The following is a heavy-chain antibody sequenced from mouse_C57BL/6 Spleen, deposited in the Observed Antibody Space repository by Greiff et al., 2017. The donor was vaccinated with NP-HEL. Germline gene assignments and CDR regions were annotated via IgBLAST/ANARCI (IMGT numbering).Heavy chain of an antibody. CDR1: GFSFNTYA. V-gene: IGHV10-1*01. CDR3: VRHDYGSSQYAMDY. CDR2: IRSKSNNYAT. J-gene: IGHJ4*01. D-gene: IGHD1-1*01. Sequence: EVMLVESGGGLVQPKGSLKLSCAASGFSFNTYAMNWVRQAPGKGLEWVARIRSKSNNYATYYADSVKDRFTISRDDSESMLYLQMNNLKTEDTAMYYCVRHDYGSSQYAMDYWGQGTSVTVSS.